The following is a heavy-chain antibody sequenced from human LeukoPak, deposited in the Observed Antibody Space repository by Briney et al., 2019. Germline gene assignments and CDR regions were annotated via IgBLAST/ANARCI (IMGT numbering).Heavy chain of an antibody. CDR1: DDSISGSRYY. V-gene: IGHV4-39*07. Sequence: SETLSLTCTVSDDSISGSRYYWGWIRLPPGTGLEWIGSVFYSGSTYYNPSLKSRVAISLDTSKSRFSLRLSSVTAADTAVYYCARGVSYSSSHFDYWGQGTRVTVSS. CDR2: VFYSGST. D-gene: IGHD6-6*01. CDR3: ARGVSYSSSHFDY. J-gene: IGHJ4*02.